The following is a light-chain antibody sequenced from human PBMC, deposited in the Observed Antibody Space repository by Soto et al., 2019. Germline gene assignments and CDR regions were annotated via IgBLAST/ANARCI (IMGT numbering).Light chain of an antibody. J-gene: IGKJ1*01. CDR2: DAS. CDR1: QSVSSW. CDR3: QQYDSYPWM. Sequence: DIQMTQSPSTLSASVGDRVTITCRASQSVSSWLAWYQHKPGKAPNLLIYDASNLKSGVPSRFTGSGSGTEFTLTISSLQPDDFATYYCQQYDSYPWMFGQGTKVEIK. V-gene: IGKV1-5*01.